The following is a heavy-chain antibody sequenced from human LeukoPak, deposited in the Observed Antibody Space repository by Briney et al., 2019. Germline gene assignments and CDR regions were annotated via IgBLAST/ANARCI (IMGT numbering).Heavy chain of an antibody. J-gene: IGHJ6*02. V-gene: IGHV3-30*18. CDR3: AKGITNYYYYGMDV. CDR2: ISYDGSNK. CDR1: GFTFSHYG. D-gene: IGHD3-10*01. Sequence: GGSLRLSCAASGFTFSHYGMHWVRQAPGKGLEWVAVISYDGSNKYSADSVKGRFTISRDNSKNTLYLQMNSLRAEDTAVYYCAKGITNYYYYGMDVWGQGTTVTVSS.